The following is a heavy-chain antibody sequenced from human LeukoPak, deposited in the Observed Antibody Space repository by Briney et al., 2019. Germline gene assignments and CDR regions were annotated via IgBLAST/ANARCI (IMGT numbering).Heavy chain of an antibody. CDR3: ARLEQLVLDY. CDR1: GGSISSSSYY. CDR2: IYHSGST. V-gene: IGHV4-39*01. J-gene: IGHJ4*02. Sequence: SETLSLTCTVSGGSISSSSYYWGWIRQPPGKGLEWIGSIYHSGSTYYNPSLKSRVTISVDTSKNQFSLKLSSVTAADTAVYYCARLEQLVLDYWGQGTLVTVSS. D-gene: IGHD6-6*01.